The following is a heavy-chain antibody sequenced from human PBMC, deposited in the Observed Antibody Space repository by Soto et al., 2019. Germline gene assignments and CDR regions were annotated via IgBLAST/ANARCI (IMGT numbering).Heavy chain of an antibody. D-gene: IGHD2-21*02. V-gene: IGHV4-39*01. Sequence: SETLSLTFIVYGASISSSSYYWGWIRQPPGKGLEWIGSIYYSGRTYYNPSFKSRVTISIDTSKNQFSLKLSSVTATDTAVYYCARQRTTVVTQAYFDHWGQGALVTVS. CDR1: GASISSSSYY. CDR3: ARQRTTVVTQAYFDH. J-gene: IGHJ4*02. CDR2: IYYSGRT.